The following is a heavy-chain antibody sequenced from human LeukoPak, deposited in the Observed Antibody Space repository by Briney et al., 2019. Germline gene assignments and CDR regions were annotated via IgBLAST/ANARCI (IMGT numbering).Heavy chain of an antibody. Sequence: PGGSLRLSCAASGFTFSSYALHWVRQAPGKGLEWVAATSSDGNNKYYADSVRGRFTISRDNSKNTLYLQMNSLRAEDTAVYYCAKGGSSLPASYFQHWGQGTLVTVSS. CDR3: AKGGSSLPASYFQH. CDR2: TSSDGNNK. V-gene: IGHV3-30-3*01. CDR1: GFTFSSYA. J-gene: IGHJ1*01. D-gene: IGHD6-13*01.